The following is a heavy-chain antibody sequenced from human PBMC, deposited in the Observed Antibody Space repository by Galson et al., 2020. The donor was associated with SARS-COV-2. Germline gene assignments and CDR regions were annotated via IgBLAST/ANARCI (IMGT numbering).Heavy chain of an antibody. D-gene: IGHD6-19*01. J-gene: IGHJ4*02. CDR2: TYYRSKWYN. CDR1: GDSVSSTNAA. V-gene: IGHV6-1*01. Sequence: SQTLSLTCVISGDSVSSTNAAWNWIRQSPSRGLEWLGRTYYRSKWYNDYAVSVKSRITINPDTSKNQFSLQLNSVTPEDTALYYCARAERVSGWFSFDYGGQGTLVTVSS. CDR3: ARAERVSGWFSFDY.